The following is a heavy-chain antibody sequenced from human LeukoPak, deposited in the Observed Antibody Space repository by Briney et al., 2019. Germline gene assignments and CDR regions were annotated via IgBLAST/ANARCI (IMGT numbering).Heavy chain of an antibody. CDR1: GFTLSNAW. J-gene: IGHJ3*02. V-gene: IGHV3-15*01. D-gene: IGHD3-16*01. Sequence: GGSLRLSCAASGFTLSNAWMNWVRQAPGKGLEGVGLIKSKTNGETRDYAAPVKGRFTISRDNSDNTLYVQMNSLRAEDTAVFYCAKDRDDYVWGSYLGAFDIWGQGTMVTVSS. CDR2: IKSKTNGETR. CDR3: AKDRDDYVWGSYLGAFDI.